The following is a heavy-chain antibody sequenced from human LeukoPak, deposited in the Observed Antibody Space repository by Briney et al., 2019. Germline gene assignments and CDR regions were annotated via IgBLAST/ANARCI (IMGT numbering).Heavy chain of an antibody. V-gene: IGHV3-66*01. D-gene: IGHD6-13*01. CDR1: GFTVSSNF. J-gene: IGHJ6*02. CDR3: ASDSEQQVDAPDV. Sequence: PGGSLRLSCAASGFTVSSNFWTWVRRAPGKGLEWVSITYSDGSTYYADSVKGRFTISRDSSNNTVYLQMNSLRAEDTALYYWASDSEQQVDAPDVWGQGTTVTVSS. CDR2: TYSDGST.